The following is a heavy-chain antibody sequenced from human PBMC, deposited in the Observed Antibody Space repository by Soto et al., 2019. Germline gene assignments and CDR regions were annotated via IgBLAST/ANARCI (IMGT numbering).Heavy chain of an antibody. Sequence: GGSLRLSCAASGFIFSDFQLNWVRQAPGRGLEWLSSITGTSAFTHYAGSIEGRFTISRDNPNNLLFLQMDNLRPEDTAVYYCARDDLAFQGAFHLSGEVTMVTV. J-gene: IGHJ5*02. CDR3: ARDDLAFQGAFHL. D-gene: IGHD3-3*01. V-gene: IGHV3-21*01. CDR1: GFIFSDFQ. CDR2: ITGTSAFT.